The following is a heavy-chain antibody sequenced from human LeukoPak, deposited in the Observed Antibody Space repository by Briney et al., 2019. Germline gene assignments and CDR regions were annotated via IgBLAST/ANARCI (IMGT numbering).Heavy chain of an antibody. Sequence: GGSLRLSCAASGFTFSSYIMNWVRQAPGKGLEWVSSISSSSSYIYYADSVKGRFTISRDNAKNSLYLQMNSLRAEDTAVYYCARESTKYSSGWYGYWGQGTLVTVSS. D-gene: IGHD6-19*01. V-gene: IGHV3-21*01. J-gene: IGHJ4*02. CDR2: ISSSSSYI. CDR1: GFTFSSYI. CDR3: ARESTKYSSGWYGY.